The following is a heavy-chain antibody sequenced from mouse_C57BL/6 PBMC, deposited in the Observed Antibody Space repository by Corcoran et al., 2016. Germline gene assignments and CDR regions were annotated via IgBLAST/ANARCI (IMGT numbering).Heavy chain of an antibody. V-gene: IGHV1-80*01. Sequence: QVQLQQSGAELVKPGASVKISCKASGYAFNSYWMNWVKQRPGKGLEWIGQIYPGDGDTNYNGKFKGKATLTADKSSSTAYMQLSSLTSEDSAVYFCARSGPYSNSFAYWGQGTLVTVSA. J-gene: IGHJ3*01. CDR3: ARSGPYSNSFAY. D-gene: IGHD2-5*01. CDR2: IYPGDGDT. CDR1: GYAFNSYW.